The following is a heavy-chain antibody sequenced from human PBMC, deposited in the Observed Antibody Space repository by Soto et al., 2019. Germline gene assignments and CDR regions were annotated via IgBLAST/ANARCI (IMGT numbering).Heavy chain of an antibody. Sequence: SQTLSLTCTVSGGSITSGAYYWSWIRQHPGRGLEWVGYIYYSGSTYYNPSLKSRVTISVDTSKNQFSLKLSSVTAADTAVYYCARSYRDSSNFDYWGQGTLVTVSS. J-gene: IGHJ4*02. CDR2: IYYSGST. CDR1: GGSITSGAYY. V-gene: IGHV4-31*03. CDR3: ARSYRDSSNFDY. D-gene: IGHD2-2*02.